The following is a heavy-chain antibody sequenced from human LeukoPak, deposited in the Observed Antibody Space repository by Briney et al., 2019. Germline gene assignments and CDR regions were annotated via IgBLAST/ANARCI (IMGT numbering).Heavy chain of an antibody. CDR1: GFTFSSYD. CDR3: ARSSSWFDAFDI. CDR2: IWYDGSNK. D-gene: IGHD6-13*01. Sequence: GRSLRLSCAASGFTFSSYDMHWVRQAPGKGLEWVAVIWYDGSNKYYADSVKGRFTISRDNSKNTLYLQMNSLRAEDTAVYYCARSSSWFDAFDIWGQGTMVTVSS. J-gene: IGHJ3*02. V-gene: IGHV3-33*01.